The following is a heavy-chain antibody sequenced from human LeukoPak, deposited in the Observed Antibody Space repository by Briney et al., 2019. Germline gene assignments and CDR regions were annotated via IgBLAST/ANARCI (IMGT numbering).Heavy chain of an antibody. D-gene: IGHD3-10*01. CDR3: AKDGRKWKTFFYGSGGANVFDI. J-gene: IGHJ3*02. CDR1: GFTFSSYG. CDR2: ISGSGGST. V-gene: IGHV3-23*01. Sequence: GGTLRLSCAASGFTFSSYGMSWVRQAPGKGLEWVSAISGSGGSTYYADSVKCRFTLSRDNSKNTGSLQMDSLRAYHTAVYYCAKDGRKWKTFFYGSGGANVFDIWGKGKRVTVSS.